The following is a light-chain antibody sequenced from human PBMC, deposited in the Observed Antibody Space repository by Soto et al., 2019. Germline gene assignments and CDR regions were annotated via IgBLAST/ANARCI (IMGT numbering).Light chain of an antibody. Sequence: QSALTQPASLSGAPGQSITISCTGTSRHIGAYDYVSWFQQHPGKAPKLMISEVNNRPSGVSNRFSGSKSGITASLTISGLQTEDEADYYCISYTDRQSYLFGTGTKVTVL. CDR2: EVN. J-gene: IGLJ1*01. CDR3: ISYTDRQSYL. V-gene: IGLV2-14*01. CDR1: SRHIGAYDY.